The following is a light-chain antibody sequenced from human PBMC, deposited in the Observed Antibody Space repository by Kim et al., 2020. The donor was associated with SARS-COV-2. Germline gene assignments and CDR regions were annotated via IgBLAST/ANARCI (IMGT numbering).Light chain of an antibody. CDR1: SSDVGGYNY. CDR2: EVT. CDR3: SSYAGSNNLV. J-gene: IGLJ2*01. Sequence: GPACTISCTGTSSDVGGYNYVSWYQQHPGKAPKLMIYEVTKRPSGVPDRFSGSKSGNTASLTVSGLQAEDEADYYCSSYAGSNNLVFGGGTQLTVL. V-gene: IGLV2-8*01.